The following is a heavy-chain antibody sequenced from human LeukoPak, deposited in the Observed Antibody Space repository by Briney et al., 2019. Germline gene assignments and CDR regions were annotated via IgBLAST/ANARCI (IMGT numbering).Heavy chain of an antibody. D-gene: IGHD1-26*01. J-gene: IGHJ4*02. CDR2: IGVTGDT. CDR3: ARGNPNSGTLDY. CDR1: GFTFSSYD. V-gene: IGHV3-13*01. Sequence: GGSPRLSCAASGFTFSSYDMHWVRQATGKGLEWVSVIGVTGDTYYSGSVKGRFTISRENAKDSLHLQMNSLRAGDTAVYYCARGNPNSGTLDYWGQGILVTVSS.